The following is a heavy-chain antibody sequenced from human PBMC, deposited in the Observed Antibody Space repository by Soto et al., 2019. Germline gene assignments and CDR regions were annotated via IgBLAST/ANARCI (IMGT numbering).Heavy chain of an antibody. D-gene: IGHD3-10*01. V-gene: IGHV2-5*02. CDR3: AHRVSYSASWDVGWCDS. Sequence: QITLKESGPALVEPTQTLTLTCSFSGFSLSNSGVGVGWFRQAPGKALECLGIIYWDNDRRYNPSLKDRLNIAKDTSKNPVVVTMTYMEPVDTGTYYCAHRVSYSASWDVGWCDSWGQGTPVTVS. CDR2: IYWDNDR. J-gene: IGHJ5*01. CDR1: GFSLSNSGVG.